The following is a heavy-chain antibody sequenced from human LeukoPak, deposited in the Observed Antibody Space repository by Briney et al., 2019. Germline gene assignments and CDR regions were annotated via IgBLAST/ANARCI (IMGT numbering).Heavy chain of an antibody. CDR3: AKGQELDDGVFDS. CDR2: IRSNGDTT. J-gene: IGHJ4*02. D-gene: IGHD1-1*01. CDR1: GFTFSIYA. V-gene: IGHV3-23*01. Sequence: GGSLRLSCAASGFTFSIYAMHWVRQAPGKGLEWVSSIRSNGDTTYNADSVKGRFTISRDNSKNTLYLQMNRLRVEDTAIYYCAKGQELDDGVFDSWGQGTLVTVSS.